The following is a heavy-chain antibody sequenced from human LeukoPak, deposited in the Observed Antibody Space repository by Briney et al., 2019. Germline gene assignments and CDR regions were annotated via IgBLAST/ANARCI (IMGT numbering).Heavy chain of an antibody. D-gene: IGHD3-10*01. CDR2: IYHSGST. J-gene: IGHJ5*02. CDR1: GYSISSGYY. V-gene: IGHV4-38-2*01. CDR3: ARVTMVRGVIIWFDP. Sequence: PSETLSLTCAVSGYSISSGYYWGWIRQPPGKGLEWIGSIYHSGSTYYNPSLKSRVTISADTSKNQFSLKLSSVTAADTAVYYCARVTMVRGVIIWFDPWGQGTLVTVSS.